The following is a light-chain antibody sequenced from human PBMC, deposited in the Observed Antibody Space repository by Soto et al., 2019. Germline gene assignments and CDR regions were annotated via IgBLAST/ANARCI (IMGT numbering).Light chain of an antibody. CDR3: QQRSNWPGT. CDR2: DAS. V-gene: IGKV3-11*01. CDR1: QSVSSD. Sequence: EIVMTQSPATLSVSPGERATLSCKASQSVSSDLAWYHQKPGQAPRLLIYDASTRATGIPARFSGSGSGTECTLTISSLEPEDVAVYYCQQRSNWPGTFGQGTKVDIK. J-gene: IGKJ1*01.